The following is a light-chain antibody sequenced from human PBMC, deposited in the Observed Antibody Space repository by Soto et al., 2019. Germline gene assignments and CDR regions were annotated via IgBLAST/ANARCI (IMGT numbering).Light chain of an antibody. CDR3: QQFNAYPLT. Sequence: DIQLTQSPSFLSASVGDRVTISCRASQGISDYLAWYQQKPGKAPKLLIYGASTLQSGVPSRFSGSASGTEFTLTISSLQPEDFATFCQQFNAYPLTFGAGTKLEIK. J-gene: IGKJ4*01. V-gene: IGKV1-9*01. CDR1: QGISDY. CDR2: GAS.